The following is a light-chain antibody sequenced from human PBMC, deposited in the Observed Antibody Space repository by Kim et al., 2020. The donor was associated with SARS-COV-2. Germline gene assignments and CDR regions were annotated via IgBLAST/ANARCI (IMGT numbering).Light chain of an antibody. CDR1: QSVSSY. CDR2: DAS. V-gene: IGKV3-11*01. CDR3: QQRSNWYS. Sequence: LSTGERATLSCRASQSVSSYLAWYQQKPGQAPRLLIHDASNRATGIPARFSGSGSGTDFTLTISSLEPEDFAVYYCQQRSNWYSFGQGTKLEI. J-gene: IGKJ2*03.